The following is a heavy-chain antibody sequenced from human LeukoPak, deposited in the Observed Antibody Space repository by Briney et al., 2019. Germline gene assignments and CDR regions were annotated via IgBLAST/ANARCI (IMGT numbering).Heavy chain of an antibody. V-gene: IGHV4-31*03. CDR1: GGSISSGGYH. CDR3: ARWGYDSSGYYSNLKGDWFDP. D-gene: IGHD3-22*01. J-gene: IGHJ5*02. CDR2: IYYSGST. Sequence: PSETLSLTCTVSGGSISSGGYHWSWIRQHPGKGLEWIGYIYYSGSTYYNPSLKSRVTISVDTSKNQFSLKLSSVTAADTAVYYCARWGYDSSGYYSNLKGDWFDPWGQGTLVTVSS.